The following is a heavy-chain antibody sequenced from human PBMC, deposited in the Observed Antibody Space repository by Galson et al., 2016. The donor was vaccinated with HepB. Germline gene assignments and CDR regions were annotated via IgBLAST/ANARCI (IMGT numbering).Heavy chain of an antibody. J-gene: IGHJ1*01. V-gene: IGHV3-9*01. CDR1: GLRFDDHA. CDR3: AKDISPQYDSSGYFTRLCMQH. Sequence: SLRLSCAGSGLRFDDHAFHWVRQAPGKGLEWVAGISWNNGRVGYADSVKGRFPIPRDNTNNSLPLQMKTLRPEYTAFYCCAKDISPQYDSSGYFTRLCMQHWGQGTLVTVSS. CDR2: ISWNNGRV. D-gene: IGHD3-22*01.